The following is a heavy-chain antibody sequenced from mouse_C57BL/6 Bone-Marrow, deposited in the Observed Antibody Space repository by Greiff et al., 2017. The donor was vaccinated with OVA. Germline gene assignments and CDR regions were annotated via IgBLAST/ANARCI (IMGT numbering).Heavy chain of an antibody. Sequence: VQLQQSGAELAKPGASVKLSCKASGYTFTSYWMHWVKQRPGQGLEWIGYINPSSGYTKYNEKFKSKATLTVDKPSSTAYMQLSSLTSEDSAVYYCARWPTWDAMDYWGQGTSVTVSS. CDR1: GYTFTSYW. J-gene: IGHJ4*01. CDR2: INPSSGYT. V-gene: IGHV1-7*01. D-gene: IGHD4-1*01. CDR3: ARWPTWDAMDY.